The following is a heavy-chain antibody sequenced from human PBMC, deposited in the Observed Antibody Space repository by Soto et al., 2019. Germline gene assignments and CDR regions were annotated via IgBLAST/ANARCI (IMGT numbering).Heavy chain of an antibody. V-gene: IGHV3-30-3*01. CDR3: AADSGSYYDGIGY. CDR1: GFTFSSYA. CDR2: ISYDGSNK. J-gene: IGHJ4*02. D-gene: IGHD1-26*01. Sequence: GGSLRLSCAASGFTFSSYAMHWVRQAPGKGLEWVAVISYDGSNKYYADSVKGRFTISRDNSKNTLYLQMNSLRAEDTAVYYCAADSGSYYDGIGYWGQGTLVTVSS.